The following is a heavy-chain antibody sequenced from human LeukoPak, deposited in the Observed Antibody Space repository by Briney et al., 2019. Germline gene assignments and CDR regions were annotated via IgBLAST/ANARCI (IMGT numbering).Heavy chain of an antibody. V-gene: IGHV3-33*01. CDR1: GFTFSSYG. J-gene: IGHJ3*02. CDR3: AREGPSENWNYGPDAFDI. Sequence: GGSLRLSCAASGFTFSSYGMHWVRQAPGKGLEWVAVIWYDGSNKYYADSVKGRFTISRDNSKNTLYLQMNSLRAEDTAVYYCAREGPSENWNYGPDAFDIWGQGTMVTVSS. D-gene: IGHD1-7*01. CDR2: IWYDGSNK.